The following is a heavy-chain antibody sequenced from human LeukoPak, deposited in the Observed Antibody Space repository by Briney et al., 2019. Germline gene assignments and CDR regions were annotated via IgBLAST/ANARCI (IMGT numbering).Heavy chain of an antibody. V-gene: IGHV4-4*02. J-gene: IGHJ4*02. D-gene: IGHD5-18*01. CDR2: IYHSGST. Sequence: PSETLSLTCAVSGGPISSSNWWSWVRQPPGKWLEWIGEIYHSGSTNYNPSLKSRVTISVDKSKNQFSLKLSSVTAADTAVYYCARVKRIQLWLRGHFDYWGQGTLVTVSS. CDR1: GGPISSSNW. CDR3: ARVKRIQLWLRGHFDY.